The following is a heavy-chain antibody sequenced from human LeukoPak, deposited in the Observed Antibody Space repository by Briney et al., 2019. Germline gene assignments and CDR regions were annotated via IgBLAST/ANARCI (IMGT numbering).Heavy chain of an antibody. J-gene: IGHJ3*02. CDR3: ARVSVLDAFDI. D-gene: IGHD2-8*01. CDR2: INSDGSST. Sequence: TGGSLRLSCAASGFTFSSYWMHWVRQAPGKGLVWVSRINSDGSSTSYADSVKGRFTISRDNAKNTLYLQMNSLRAEDTAVYYCARVSVLDAFDIWGQGTMVTVSS. CDR1: GFTFSSYW. V-gene: IGHV3-74*01.